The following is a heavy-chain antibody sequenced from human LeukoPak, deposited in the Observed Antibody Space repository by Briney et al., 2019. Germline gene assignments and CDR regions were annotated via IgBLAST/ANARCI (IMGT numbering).Heavy chain of an antibody. CDR3: AETYYYGSGSQS. D-gene: IGHD3-10*01. CDR1: GFTFSTYW. V-gene: IGHV3-7*01. Sequence: GSLRLSCAASGFTFSTYWMNWVRQAPGKGLEWVANIKQDASETYYVDSVKGRFTISRDNAKSSLYLQMNSLRVDDTAVYYCAETYYYGSGSQSWGQGTLVTVSS. CDR2: IKQDASET. J-gene: IGHJ5*02.